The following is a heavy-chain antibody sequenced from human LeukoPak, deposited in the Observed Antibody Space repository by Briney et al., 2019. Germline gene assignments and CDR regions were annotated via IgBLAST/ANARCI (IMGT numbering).Heavy chain of an antibody. Sequence: PGGSLRLSCAASGFTFSDYYMSWIRQAPGQGLEWVAYISHSSGFTNYADSVKGRFAISRENAKNSLYLQMDSLRAEDTAIYYCAKLFKAYSSSWIDYWGQGNLVTVSS. CDR2: ISHSSGFT. CDR3: AKLFKAYSSSWIDY. J-gene: IGHJ4*02. CDR1: GFTFSDYY. V-gene: IGHV3-11*03. D-gene: IGHD6-13*01.